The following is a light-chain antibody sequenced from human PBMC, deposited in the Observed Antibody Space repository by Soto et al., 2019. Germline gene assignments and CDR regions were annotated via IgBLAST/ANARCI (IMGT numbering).Light chain of an antibody. J-gene: IGKJ1*01. CDR2: GAS. V-gene: IGKV3-20*01. Sequence: EVVLTQSPGTLSLSPGERATLSCGASQSVGSSYLAWYQQKPGQAPRLLIYGASTRATGIPDRFSGSGSGTEYTRTISRLEPEDFAVDYGQQYINSPWTFGQGTKVEI. CDR3: QQYINSPWT. CDR1: QSVGSSY.